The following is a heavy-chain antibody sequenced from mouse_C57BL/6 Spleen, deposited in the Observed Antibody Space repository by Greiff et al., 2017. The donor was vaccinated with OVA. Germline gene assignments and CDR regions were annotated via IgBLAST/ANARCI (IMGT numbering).Heavy chain of an antibody. Sequence: EVQRVESGGGLVKPGGSLKLSCAASGFTFSSYAMSWVRQTPEKRLEWVATISDGGSYTYYPDNVKGRFTISRDNAKNNLYLQMSHLKSEDTAMYYCAREWLLFAYWGQGTLVTVSA. CDR3: AREWLLFAY. V-gene: IGHV5-4*01. J-gene: IGHJ3*01. CDR2: ISDGGSYT. CDR1: GFTFSSYA. D-gene: IGHD2-3*01.